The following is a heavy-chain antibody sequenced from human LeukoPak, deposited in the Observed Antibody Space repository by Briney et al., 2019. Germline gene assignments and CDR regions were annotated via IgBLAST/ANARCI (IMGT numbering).Heavy chain of an antibody. CDR2: IYYSGST. CDR3: AREKKTEGDITIFGVVIIAGVMDY. Sequence: PSETLSLTCTVSGDSVSNDKYYWGWIRQPPGKGLEWIGSIYYSGSTYYNPSLKSRVTISVDTSKNQFSLKLSSVTAADTAVYYCAREKKTEGDITIFGVVIIAGVMDYWGQGTLVTVSS. D-gene: IGHD3-3*01. CDR1: GDSVSNDKYY. V-gene: IGHV4-39*07. J-gene: IGHJ4*02.